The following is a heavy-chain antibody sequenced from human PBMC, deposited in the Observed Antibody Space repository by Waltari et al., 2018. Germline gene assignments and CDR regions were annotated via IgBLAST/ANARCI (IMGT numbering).Heavy chain of an antibody. D-gene: IGHD5-12*01. J-gene: IGHJ4*02. CDR3: ARDAKPRRDGYNAGY. CDR1: GFTFRSYA. CDR2: ISYDGSNK. V-gene: IGHV3-30-3*01. Sequence: QVQLVESGGGVVQPGRSLRLSCAASGFTFRSYAMHWVRQAPGKGLEWVAVISYDGSNKYYADSVKGRFTISRDNSKNTLYLQMNSLRAEDTAVYYCARDAKPRRDGYNAGYWGQGTLVTVSS.